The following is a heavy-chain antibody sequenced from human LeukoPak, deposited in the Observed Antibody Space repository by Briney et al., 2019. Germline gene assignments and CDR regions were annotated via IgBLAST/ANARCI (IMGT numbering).Heavy chain of an antibody. Sequence: GGSLRLSCAASGFTLSSYTMSWVRQAPGKGLEXXXAICASGGSTYYADSVKGRFTISRDTSKNTLYLQMNSLRAEDTAVYYCAKVISSSCGIGGYWGQGTLVTVPS. CDR1: GFTLSSYT. J-gene: IGHJ4*02. V-gene: IGHV3-23*01. CDR2: ICASGGST. CDR3: AKVISSSCGIGGY. D-gene: IGHD6-13*01.